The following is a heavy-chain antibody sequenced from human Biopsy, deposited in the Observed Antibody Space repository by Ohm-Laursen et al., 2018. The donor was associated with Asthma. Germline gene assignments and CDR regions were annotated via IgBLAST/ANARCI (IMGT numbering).Heavy chain of an antibody. D-gene: IGHD1-26*01. CDR2: ISWDSGSI. CDR3: AKGEWELLEANFDY. CDR1: GFTFDDYA. V-gene: IGHV3-9*01. Sequence: SLRLSCSASGFTFDDYAMHWVRQAPGKGLEWVSGISWDSGSIGYADSVKGRFTISRDNAKNSLYLQMNSLRAEDTALYYCAKGEWELLEANFDYWGQGTLGTVSS. J-gene: IGHJ4*02.